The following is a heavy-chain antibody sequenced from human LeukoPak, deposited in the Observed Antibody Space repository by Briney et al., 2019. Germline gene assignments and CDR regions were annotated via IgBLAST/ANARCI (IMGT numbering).Heavy chain of an antibody. CDR1: GFTLSSYS. CDR3: ARVVWFGELPRAFDI. D-gene: IGHD3-10*01. V-gene: IGHV3-21*01. CDR2: ISSSSSYI. J-gene: IGHJ3*02. Sequence: GGSLRLSCAASGFTLSSYSMNWLRQAPGKGLACVSSISSSSSYIYYADSVKGRFTISRDNAKNSLYLQMESLRAEDTAVYYCARVVWFGELPRAFDIWGQGTMVTVSS.